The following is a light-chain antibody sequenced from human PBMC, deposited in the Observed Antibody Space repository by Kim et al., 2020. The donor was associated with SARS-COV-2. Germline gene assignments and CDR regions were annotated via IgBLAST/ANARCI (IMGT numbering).Light chain of an antibody. J-gene: IGLJ2*01. CDR3: QVWDSTTDHAV. V-gene: IGLV3-21*04. CDR1: NIGTTS. CDR2: YDR. Sequence: APGKTARIPCEGHNIGTTSLHWYQQKAGQAPVLVIHYDRDRPSGIPERFSGSKSGDTATLAISRVEAGDQADYYCQVWDSTTDHAVFGGGTQLTVL.